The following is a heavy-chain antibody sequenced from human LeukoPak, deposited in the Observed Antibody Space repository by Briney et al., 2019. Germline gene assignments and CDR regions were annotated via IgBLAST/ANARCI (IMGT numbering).Heavy chain of an antibody. CDR2: IRYDGSNK. D-gene: IGHD2-2*01. CDR3: ASKGDGYCRSTICQGAFDF. CDR1: GFTFSSYG. J-gene: IGHJ3*01. Sequence: GGSLRLSCAASGFTFSSYGMHWVRQAPGKGLEWVAFIRYDGSNKYYADSVKGRFTISRDNSKNTLYLQMNSLRAEDTAVYYCASKGDGYCRSTICQGAFDFWGQGTMVTVSS. V-gene: IGHV3-30*02.